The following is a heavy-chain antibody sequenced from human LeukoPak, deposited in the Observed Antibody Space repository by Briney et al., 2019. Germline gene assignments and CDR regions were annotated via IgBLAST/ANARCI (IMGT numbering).Heavy chain of an antibody. CDR1: GGSISSSF. Sequence: SETLSLTCTVSGGSISSSFWSWIRQPPGKGLEWIGYVYYSGSTNYNPSLKSRVTISVDTSKNQFSLKLSSATAADTAVYYCARAQYYYDRTTFDPWGQGTLVTVSS. CDR3: ARAQYYYDRTTFDP. CDR2: VYYSGST. J-gene: IGHJ5*02. V-gene: IGHV4-59*01. D-gene: IGHD3-22*01.